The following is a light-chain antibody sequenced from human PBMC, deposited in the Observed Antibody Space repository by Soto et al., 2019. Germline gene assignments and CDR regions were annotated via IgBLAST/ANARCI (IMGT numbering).Light chain of an antibody. J-gene: IGLJ3*02. CDR1: SSNIGAGYD. Sequence: QSVLTQPPSVSGAPGQRVTISCTGSSSNIGAGYDVHWYQQLPGTAPKLLIYGNSNRPSGVPDRFSVSKSGTSASLAITGLQAEDEADYYCQSYDSSLSGSGVFGGGTKVTVL. V-gene: IGLV1-40*01. CDR2: GNS. CDR3: QSYDSSLSGSGV.